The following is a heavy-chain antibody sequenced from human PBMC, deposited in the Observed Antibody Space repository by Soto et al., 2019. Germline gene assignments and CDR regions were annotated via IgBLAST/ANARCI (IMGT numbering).Heavy chain of an antibody. CDR1: GGTFSSYA. Sequence: SVKVSCKASGGTFSSYAISWVRQAPGQGLEWMGGIIPIFGTANYAQKFQGRVTITADESTSTAYMELSSLRSEDTAVYYCARDRMDKIYYYYGMDVWGQGNTVTVSS. V-gene: IGHV1-69*13. CDR3: ARDRMDKIYYYYGMDV. D-gene: IGHD2-2*03. CDR2: IIPIFGTA. J-gene: IGHJ6*02.